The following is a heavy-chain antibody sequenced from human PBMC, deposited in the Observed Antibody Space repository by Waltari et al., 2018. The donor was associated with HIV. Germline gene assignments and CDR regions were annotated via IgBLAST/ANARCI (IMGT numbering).Heavy chain of an antibody. V-gene: IGHV1-69*01. CDR3: ARVPDRSGYQRYAMDV. Sequence: QVQLVQSGAEVKKPGSSVKVYCTASGGTVSSSAISWVRQAPGQGLEWMGAIIPLFGEANYAQKFQGRLTITADESTSTAYMELSSLRSEDTAVYYCARVPDRSGYQRYAMDVWGQGTTVTVS. J-gene: IGHJ6*02. CDR1: GGTVSSSA. D-gene: IGHD3-22*01. CDR2: IIPLFGEA.